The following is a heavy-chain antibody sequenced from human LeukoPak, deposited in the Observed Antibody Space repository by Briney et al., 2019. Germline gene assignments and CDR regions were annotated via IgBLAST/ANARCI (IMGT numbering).Heavy chain of an antibody. CDR2: IKSKSDGEKT. Sequence: PGGSLRLSCVASGFTFSKSCMHWIRQPPGKGLEWVGRIKSKSDGEKTDYVARGKGIFIVSRDDSKDRLYLQMTSLRTEDTAVYYCYTELYTTGWGLGMEVWGQGTTVTVS. CDR3: YTELYTTGWGLGMEV. V-gene: IGHV3-15*07. J-gene: IGHJ6*02. CDR1: GFTFSKSC. D-gene: IGHD6-19*01.